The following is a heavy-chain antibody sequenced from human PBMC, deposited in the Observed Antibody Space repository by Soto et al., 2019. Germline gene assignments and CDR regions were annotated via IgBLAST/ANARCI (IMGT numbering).Heavy chain of an antibody. Sequence: PGGSLRLSCSVSGFTFSSYAMHWVRQAPGKGLEYVASISSGGASTYYADSVKGRFIISRDNSKNTLYLQMSSLRAEDTAVYYCVKDRYVDYWGQGILVTSPQ. CDR1: GFTFSSYA. J-gene: IGHJ4*02. V-gene: IGHV3-64D*06. CDR2: ISSGGAST. CDR3: VKDRYVDY.